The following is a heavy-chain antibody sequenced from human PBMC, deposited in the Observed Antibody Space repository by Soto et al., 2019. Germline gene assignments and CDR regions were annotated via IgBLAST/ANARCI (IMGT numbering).Heavy chain of an antibody. CDR1: GGSISTYY. D-gene: IGHD3-3*01. Sequence: QGHLQESGPGLVRPSETLSLTCSVSGGSISTYYCNWIRQPAGKGLEWIGRIDTSGSTNYNPSLMIRVSMSVDTSKNQFSLKLSSVTAADTAVYYCARGGHDLWSGPLDYWGQGTPVNVSS. CDR3: ARGGHDLWSGPLDY. V-gene: IGHV4-4*07. CDR2: IDTSGST. J-gene: IGHJ4*02.